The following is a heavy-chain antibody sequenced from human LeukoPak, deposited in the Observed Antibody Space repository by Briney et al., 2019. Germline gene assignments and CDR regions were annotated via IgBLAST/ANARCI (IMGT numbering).Heavy chain of an antibody. CDR3: ASRVEYSYGYIYYYYMDV. V-gene: IGHV4-38-2*02. CDR2: IYHSGST. J-gene: IGHJ6*03. CDR1: GASISYDY. Sequence: SETLSLTCTVSGASISYDYWNWIRQPPGKGLEWIGSIYHSGSTYYNPSLKSRVTISVDTSKNQFSLKLSSVTAADTAVYYCASRVEYSYGYIYYYYMDVWGKGTTVTVSS. D-gene: IGHD5-18*01.